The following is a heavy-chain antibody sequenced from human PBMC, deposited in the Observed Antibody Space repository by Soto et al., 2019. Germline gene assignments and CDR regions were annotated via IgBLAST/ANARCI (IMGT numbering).Heavy chain of an antibody. J-gene: IGHJ5*02. CDR3: ARRFQYYYDSSGYESPDWFDP. D-gene: IGHD3-22*01. V-gene: IGHV1-18*04. Sequence: ASVKVSCKASGYTFTSYGISWVRQAPGQGLEWMGWISAYNGNTNYAQKLQGRVTMTTDTSTSTAYMELRSLRSDDTAVYYCARRFQYYYDSSGYESPDWFDPWGQGTLVTVSS. CDR2: ISAYNGNT. CDR1: GYTFTSYG.